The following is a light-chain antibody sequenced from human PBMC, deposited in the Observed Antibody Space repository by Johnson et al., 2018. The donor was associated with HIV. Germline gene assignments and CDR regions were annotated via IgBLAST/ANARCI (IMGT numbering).Light chain of an antibody. CDR3: GTWDSSLSGLYV. CDR2: DNN. CDR1: SSNIGNNY. J-gene: IGLJ1*01. Sequence: QSVLTQPPSVSAAPGQKVTISCSGSSSNIGNNYVSWYQQLPGTAPKLLIYDNNKRPSGIPDRFSGSQSGTSATLGITGLQTRDEADYYCGTWDSSLSGLYVFGTGTKVTVL. V-gene: IGLV1-51*01.